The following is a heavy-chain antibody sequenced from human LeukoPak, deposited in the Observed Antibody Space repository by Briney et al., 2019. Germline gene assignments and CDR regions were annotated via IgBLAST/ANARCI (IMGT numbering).Heavy chain of an antibody. V-gene: IGHV3-9*01. CDR3: AKVRGTYSSGFYFDS. D-gene: IGHD6-19*01. CDR2: ISWNGGFM. CDR1: GFKFDAYA. J-gene: IGHJ4*02. Sequence: GGSLRLPCAASGFKFDAYAIHWVRQPPGKGLEWVSIISWNGGFMDYADSVKGRFTISRDNVQNSVYLDMNSLRPEDTAFYFCAKVRGTYSSGFYFDSWGQGTLVTVSS.